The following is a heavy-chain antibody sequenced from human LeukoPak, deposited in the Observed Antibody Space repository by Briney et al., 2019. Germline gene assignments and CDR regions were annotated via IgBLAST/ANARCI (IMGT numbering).Heavy chain of an antibody. V-gene: IGHV1-18*01. J-gene: IGHJ4*02. Sequence: ASVKVSCKAFGYTFTSYGISWVRQAPGQGLEWMGWISAYNGNTNYAQKLQGRVTMTTDTSTSTAYMELRSLRSDDTAVYYCASGSPYYYDSSGYEFDYWGQGTLVTVSS. D-gene: IGHD3-22*01. CDR1: GYTFTSYG. CDR3: ASGSPYYYDSSGYEFDY. CDR2: ISAYNGNT.